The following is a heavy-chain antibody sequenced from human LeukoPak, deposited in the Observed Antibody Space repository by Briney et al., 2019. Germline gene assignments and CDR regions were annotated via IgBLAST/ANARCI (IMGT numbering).Heavy chain of an antibody. CDR2: IAWNSGNT. J-gene: IGHJ4*02. CDR1: GFTFDNYA. CDR3: AKDMNSYGSGSSYNPWGPFDS. Sequence: GRSLRLSCAASGFTFDNYAMHWVRQAPGKGLEWVSGIAWNSGNTGFADSVKGRFTISRDNAENSLCLQMNSLTPEDTAFYFCAKDMNSYGSGSSYNPWGPFDSWGQGTLVTVSS. V-gene: IGHV3-9*01. D-gene: IGHD3-10*01.